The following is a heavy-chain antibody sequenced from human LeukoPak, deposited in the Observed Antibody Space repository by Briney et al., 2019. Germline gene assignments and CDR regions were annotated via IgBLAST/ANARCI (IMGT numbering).Heavy chain of an antibody. CDR2: ISDIGST. CDR3: AGHHPRNIVDF. Sequence: MSSETLCLTCTVSGGSISSYYWSWIRQPPGKGLEWIAYISDIGSTNYNPSLKSRVTISLDTSKNQFSLKLSSVTAADTAVYYCAGHHPRNIVDFWGQGTLVTVSS. J-gene: IGHJ4*02. CDR1: GGSISSYY. D-gene: IGHD2-15*01. V-gene: IGHV4-59*08.